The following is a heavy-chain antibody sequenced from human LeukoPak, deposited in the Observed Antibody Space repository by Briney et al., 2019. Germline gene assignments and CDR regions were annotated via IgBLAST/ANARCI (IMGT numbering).Heavy chain of an antibody. Sequence: PSETLSLTCTVTGGSISRNYWNWIRQPPGEGLEWIGYIYDNGSAKYNPSLKSRVTMSVDMSRKQFSLRLSSVTAADTAVYYCARRGSGWFYLDYWGQGTLVTVSS. D-gene: IGHD6-19*01. J-gene: IGHJ4*02. CDR1: GGSISRNY. CDR3: ARRGSGWFYLDY. V-gene: IGHV4-59*08. CDR2: IYDNGSA.